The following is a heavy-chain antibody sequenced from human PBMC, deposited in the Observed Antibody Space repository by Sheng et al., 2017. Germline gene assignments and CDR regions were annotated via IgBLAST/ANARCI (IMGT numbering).Heavy chain of an antibody. V-gene: IGHV4-38-2*02. D-gene: IGHD2-2*01. CDR2: IYHSGST. CDR1: GYSISSGYY. J-gene: IGHJ6*02. Sequence: QVQLQESGPGLVKPSETLSLTCAVSGYSISSGYYWGWIRQPPGKGLEWIGSIYHSGSTYYNPSLKSRVTISVDTSKNQFSLKLSSVTAADTAVYYCARDLMGYCSSTSCLDYYYYGMDVWGQGTTVTV. CDR3: ARDLMGYCSSTSCLDYYYYGMDV.